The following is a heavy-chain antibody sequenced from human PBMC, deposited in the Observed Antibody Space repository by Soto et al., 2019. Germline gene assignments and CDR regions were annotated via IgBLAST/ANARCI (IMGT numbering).Heavy chain of an antibody. CDR3: AKGSSASGYSGMDV. CDR1: GFTFSSYA. J-gene: IGHJ6*02. Sequence: GGSLRLSCAASGFTFSSYAMNWVRQAPGKGLEWVPVISASGSDTFYADSVKGRFTISRDNSRNMVFLQMHSLRAEDTALYYCAKGSSASGYSGMDVWGQGTTVTVSS. CDR2: ISASGSDT. V-gene: IGHV3-23*01. D-gene: IGHD2-2*01.